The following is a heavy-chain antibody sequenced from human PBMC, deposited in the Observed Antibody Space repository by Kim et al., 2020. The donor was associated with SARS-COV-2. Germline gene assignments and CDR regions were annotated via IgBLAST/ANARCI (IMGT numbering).Heavy chain of an antibody. CDR1: GFTFSSYA. J-gene: IGHJ5*02. V-gene: IGHV3-30*04. CDR2: ISYDGSNK. Sequence: GGSLRLSCAASGFTFSSYAMHWVRQAPGKGREWVAVISYDGSNKYYADSVKGRFTISRDNSKNTLYLQMNSLRAEDTAVYYCARDRYYGSGSLNWFDPWGQGTLVTVSS. CDR3: ARDRYYGSGSLNWFDP. D-gene: IGHD3-10*01.